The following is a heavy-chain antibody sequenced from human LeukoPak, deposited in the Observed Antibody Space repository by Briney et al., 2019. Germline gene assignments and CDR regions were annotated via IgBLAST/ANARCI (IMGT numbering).Heavy chain of an antibody. J-gene: IGHJ5*02. CDR1: GYSLTSYW. CDR3: ARLEFGGLHT. CDR2: IYAADSDT. V-gene: IGHV5-51*01. D-gene: IGHD3-10*01. Sequence: GESLKISFKGSGYSLTSYWIGWVRQMPGKGLEWMGIIYAADSDTRYSPSFQGQVTISADKSISTAYLQWSGLKASDTAMYYCARLEFGGLHTWGQGTLVTVSS.